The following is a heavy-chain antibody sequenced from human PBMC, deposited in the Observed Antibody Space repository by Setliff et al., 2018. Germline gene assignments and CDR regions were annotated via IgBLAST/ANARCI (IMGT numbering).Heavy chain of an antibody. CDR1: GGSISSGSHY. Sequence: PSETLSLTCTVSGGSISSGSHYWSWIRQPAGKGLEWIGRIYASGSTNYNPSLKSRVTISVDMSKNQFSLKLSSVTAADTAVYYCARESYYYYMDVWGKGTTVTFSS. J-gene: IGHJ6*03. V-gene: IGHV4-61*02. CDR2: IYASGST. CDR3: ARESYYYYMDV.